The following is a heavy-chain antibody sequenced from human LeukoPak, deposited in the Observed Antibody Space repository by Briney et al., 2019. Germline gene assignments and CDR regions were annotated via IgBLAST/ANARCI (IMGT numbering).Heavy chain of an antibody. J-gene: IGHJ3*02. D-gene: IGHD3-10*01. Sequence: GGSLRLSCAASGFTFSSYGMHWVRQAPGKGLEWVAFIRYDGSNKYYADSVKGRFTISRDNSKNTLYLQMNSLRAEDTAVYYCAKDWYYYGSGTPGAFDIWDQGTMVTVSS. CDR3: AKDWYYYGSGTPGAFDI. CDR2: IRYDGSNK. CDR1: GFTFSSYG. V-gene: IGHV3-30*02.